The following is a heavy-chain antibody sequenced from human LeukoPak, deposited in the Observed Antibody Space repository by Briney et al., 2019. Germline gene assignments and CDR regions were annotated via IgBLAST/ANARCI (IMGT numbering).Heavy chain of an antibody. CDR3: AKRLYTSSWAPDDY. Sequence: GGSLRLSCVASGFIVSTNYMIWVRQPPGKERAWVAVIFRGDGTYHADSVKGRFTISRDASKNTVYLHTNSLRAEDTAIYYCAKRLYTSSWAPDDYWGQGTLVTVSS. V-gene: IGHV3-66*04. CDR1: GFIVSTNY. D-gene: IGHD6-13*01. J-gene: IGHJ4*02. CDR2: IFRGDGT.